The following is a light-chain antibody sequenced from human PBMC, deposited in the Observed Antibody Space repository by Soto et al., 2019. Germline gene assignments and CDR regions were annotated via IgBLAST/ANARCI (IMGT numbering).Light chain of an antibody. CDR3: SSDKTSSTVVV. J-gene: IGLJ2*01. CDR1: SSDIGGYNY. CDR2: GVS. V-gene: IGLV2-14*01. Sequence: QSALTQPASVSGSPGQSITISCTGTSSDIGGYNYVYWYQQYPGKAPKLIIFGVSDRPSGVSNRFSGSKSGTTASLTISGLQAEDEADYYCSSDKTSSTVVVFGGGTKLTVL.